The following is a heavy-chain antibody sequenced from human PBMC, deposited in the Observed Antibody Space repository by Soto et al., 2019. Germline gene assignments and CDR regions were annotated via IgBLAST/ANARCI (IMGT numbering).Heavy chain of an antibody. Sequence: GESQKISSKGSGDNFTSYGIGWVRQMPGKGLESMGIIYPGDSDTRYSPSFQGQVTISADKSISTAYLQWSSLKASDTAMYYCARTAAAGKYYYGMDVWGQGTTVTVSS. J-gene: IGHJ6*02. V-gene: IGHV5-51*01. D-gene: IGHD6-13*01. CDR3: ARTAAAGKYYYGMDV. CDR2: IYPGDSDT. CDR1: GDNFTSYG.